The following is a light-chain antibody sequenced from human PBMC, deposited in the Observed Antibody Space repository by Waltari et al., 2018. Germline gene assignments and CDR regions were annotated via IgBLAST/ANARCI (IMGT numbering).Light chain of an antibody. CDR2: AAS. Sequence: DIQMTQFQSSVSASIGDRGRLSCRESQDVSTWVGWYQQKPGKAHNRLVSAASSLQSGVPSRFSGSGSGTDFTLTISGLQPEDFTIYFCQQPDSFPLTFGGGTKVELK. CDR3: QQPDSFPLT. CDR1: QDVSTW. J-gene: IGKJ4*01. V-gene: IGKV1-12*01.